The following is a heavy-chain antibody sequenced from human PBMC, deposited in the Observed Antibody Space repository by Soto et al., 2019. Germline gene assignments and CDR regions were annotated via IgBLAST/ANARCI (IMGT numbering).Heavy chain of an antibody. CDR2: IYNTGTT. J-gene: IGHJ6*02. CDR3: ARGTPANGMDV. D-gene: IGHD1-7*01. Sequence: SETLSLTCSVSGDSISSGRYYWTWIRQHPGKGLEWIGYIYNTGTTYYNSSLKTRVLISLDASKNQFSLKLNSVTAADMAVYRCARGTPANGMDVWGQGTTVTVSS. V-gene: IGHV4-31*03. CDR1: GDSISSGRYY.